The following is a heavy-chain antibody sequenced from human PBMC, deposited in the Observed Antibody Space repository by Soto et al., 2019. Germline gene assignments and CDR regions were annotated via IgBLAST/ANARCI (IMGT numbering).Heavy chain of an antibody. CDR3: AKEAYCSGGSCYPPG. CDR2: ISSSGGST. J-gene: IGHJ4*02. D-gene: IGHD2-15*01. CDR1: GFTFSSYS. Sequence: EVQLVESGGGLVKPGGSLRLSCAASGFTFSSYSMNWVRQAPGKGLEWVSSISSSGGSTYYADSVKGRFTISRDNSKNTLYLQMNSLRAEDTAVYYCAKEAYCSGGSCYPPGWGQGTLVTVSS. V-gene: IGHV3-23*04.